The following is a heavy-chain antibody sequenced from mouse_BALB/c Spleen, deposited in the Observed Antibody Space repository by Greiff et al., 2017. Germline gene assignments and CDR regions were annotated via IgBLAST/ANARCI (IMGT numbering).Heavy chain of an antibody. V-gene: IGHV5-12-2*01. D-gene: IGHD1-1*01. CDR1: GFTFSSYT. J-gene: IGHJ4*01. Sequence: EVMLVESGGGLVQPGGSLKLSCAASGFTFSSYTMSWVRQTPEKRLEWVAYISNGGCSTYYPDTVKGRFTISRDNAKNTLYLQMSSLKSEDTAMYYCARHTLYYYGSSYLDYWGQGTSVTVSS. CDR3: ARHTLYYYGSSYLDY. CDR2: ISNGGCST.